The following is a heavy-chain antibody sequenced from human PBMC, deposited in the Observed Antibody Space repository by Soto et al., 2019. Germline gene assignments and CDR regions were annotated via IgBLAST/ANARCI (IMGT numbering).Heavy chain of an antibody. CDR1: GGSISSGGYS. CDR3: ARGPYYDILAGYYLPFDY. J-gene: IGHJ4*02. Sequence: QLQLQESGSGLVKPSQTLSLTCAVSGGSISSGGYSWSWIRQPPGKGLEWIGYIYHSGSTYYNPSLQSRVTISVDRSKNQFSLKLSSVTAADTAVYYWARGPYYDILAGYYLPFDYWGQGTLVTVSS. V-gene: IGHV4-30-2*01. D-gene: IGHD3-9*01. CDR2: IYHSGST.